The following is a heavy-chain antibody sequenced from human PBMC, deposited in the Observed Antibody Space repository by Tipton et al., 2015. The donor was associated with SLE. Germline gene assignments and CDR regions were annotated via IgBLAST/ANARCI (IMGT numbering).Heavy chain of an antibody. V-gene: IGHV3-7*01. CDR3: AKDWRWNQPNYGMNV. Sequence: GSLRLSCVASGFTFSNYYMNWVRQAPGKGLEWVANINEDGSEKYYVDSVEGRFAISRDNAKNSLYLQLNSLRVEDTAVYYCAKDWRWNQPNYGMNVWGQGTTVTVSS. D-gene: IGHD3-3*01. CDR1: GFTFSNYY. J-gene: IGHJ6*02. CDR2: INEDGSEK.